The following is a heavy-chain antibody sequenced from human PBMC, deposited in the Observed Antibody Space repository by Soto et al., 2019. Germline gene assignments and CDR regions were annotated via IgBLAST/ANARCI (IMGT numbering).Heavy chain of an antibody. D-gene: IGHD5-18*01. J-gene: IGHJ4*02. CDR1: GYSFISYW. CDR3: ARQTRGYSYGSHDIDY. Sequence: GESLKISCKGSGYSFISYWIGWVRQMPGKGLEWMGIIYPGDSDTRYSPSFQGQVTISADKSISTAYLQWSSLKASDTAMYYCARQTRGYSYGSHDIDYWGQGTLVTVSS. CDR2: IYPGDSDT. V-gene: IGHV5-51*01.